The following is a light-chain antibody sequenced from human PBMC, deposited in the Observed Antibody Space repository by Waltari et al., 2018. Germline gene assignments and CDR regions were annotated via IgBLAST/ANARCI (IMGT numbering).Light chain of an antibody. CDR3: ESADSTGSYYV. V-gene: IGLV3-25*03. CDR2: AGT. J-gene: IGLJ2*01. CDR1: ALAKHQ. Sequence: SYELTQPPSVSVSPDQTATITCSGDALAKHQSSWYPQKAGQAPVLVIFAGTERPSGIPERFSGTRSETTVTLTITGVQAEDEADYYCESADSTGSYYVFGRGTRLTVL.